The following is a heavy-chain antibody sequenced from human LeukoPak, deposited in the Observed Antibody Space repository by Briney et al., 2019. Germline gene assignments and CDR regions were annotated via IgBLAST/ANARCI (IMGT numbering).Heavy chain of an antibody. D-gene: IGHD6-13*01. J-gene: IGHJ4*02. V-gene: IGHV4-59*01. CDR2: IYYSGST. Sequence: SETLSLTCTVSGGSISSYYWSWIRQPPGKGLEWIGYIYYSGSTNYNPSLNSRVTISVDTSKNQFSLRLSSVTAADTAVYYCARGVFSDYWGQGTLVTVSS. CDR1: GGSISSYY. CDR3: ARGVFSDY.